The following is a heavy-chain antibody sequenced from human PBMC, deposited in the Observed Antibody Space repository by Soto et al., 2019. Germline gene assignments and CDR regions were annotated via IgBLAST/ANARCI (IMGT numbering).Heavy chain of an antibody. CDR2: ISSSGSTI. V-gene: IGHV3-11*01. CDR3: ARVFCSGGSCYSHYYYYYYMDV. CDR1: GFTFSDYY. J-gene: IGHJ6*03. Sequence: GGSLRLSCAASGFTFSDYYMSWIRQAPGKGLEWVSYISSSGSTIYYADSVKGRFTISRDNAKNSLYLQMNSLRAEDTAVYYCARVFCSGGSCYSHYYYYYYMDVWGKGTTVTVSS. D-gene: IGHD2-15*01.